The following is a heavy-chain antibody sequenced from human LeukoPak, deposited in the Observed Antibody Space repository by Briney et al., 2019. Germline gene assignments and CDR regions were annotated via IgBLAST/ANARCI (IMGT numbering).Heavy chain of an antibody. CDR3: ARSVTTYYYYYYIRDV. J-gene: IGHJ6*02. V-gene: IGHV4-30-4*01. CDR2: IYYSGST. Sequence: SETLSLTCIVSGGSISSGDYYWSWIRQPPGKGLEWIGYIYYSGSTYYNPSLKSRVTISVDTSKNHFSMKLSSVTAADTAVYYCARSVTTYYYYYYIRDVWRQGTTVTVSS. CDR1: GGSISSGDYY. D-gene: IGHD4-17*01.